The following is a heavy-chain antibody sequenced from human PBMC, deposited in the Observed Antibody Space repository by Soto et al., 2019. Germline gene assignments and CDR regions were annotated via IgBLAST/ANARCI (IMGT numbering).Heavy chain of an antibody. CDR2: ISGSGGST. CDR1: GFTFSSYA. J-gene: IGHJ4*02. V-gene: IGHV3-23*01. Sequence: PGGSLRLSCAASGFTFSSYAMSWVRQAPGKGLEWVSAISGSGGSTYYADSVKGRFTISRDNSKNTLYLQMNSLRAEDTAVYYCASDYYDSSGYYYVSAFWGQGTLVTVSS. CDR3: ASDYYDSSGYYYVSAF. D-gene: IGHD3-22*01.